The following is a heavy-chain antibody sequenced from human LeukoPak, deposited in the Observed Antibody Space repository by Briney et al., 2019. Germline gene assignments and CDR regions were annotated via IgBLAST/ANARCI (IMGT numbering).Heavy chain of an antibody. D-gene: IGHD2-2*01. CDR1: GGSISGYF. Sequence: SETLSLTCTVSGGSISGYFWSWIRQPPGKGPEWIGYIYSTDTTNYSPSLSSRATISVDTSKNQLSLNLRFVTATDTAVYHCARHTPPPTGFCSGTSCFMSGSQYFYMDVWGKGTSVTVS. CDR2: IYSTDTT. CDR3: ARHTPPPTGFCSGTSCFMSGSQYFYMDV. V-gene: IGHV4-4*09. J-gene: IGHJ6*03.